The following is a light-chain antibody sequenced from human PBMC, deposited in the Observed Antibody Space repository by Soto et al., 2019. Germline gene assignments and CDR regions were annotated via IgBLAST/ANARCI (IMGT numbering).Light chain of an antibody. CDR1: QSVGSD. J-gene: IGKJ1*01. CDR3: QQYNNWPT. Sequence: EIVMTQSPATLSVSPGERATVSCRASQSVGSDLGWYQQKPGQAPRLLIYGASNRATGIPARFSGSGSGTEFTLTISSLQSEDFAVYDCQQYNNWPTFGQGTKVEIK. CDR2: GAS. V-gene: IGKV3-15*01.